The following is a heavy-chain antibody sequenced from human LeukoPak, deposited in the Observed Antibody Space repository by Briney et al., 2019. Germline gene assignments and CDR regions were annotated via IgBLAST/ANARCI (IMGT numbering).Heavy chain of an antibody. CDR1: GGSISNYY. D-gene: IGHD5-18*01. Sequence: SETLSLTCTVSGGSISNYYWSWIRQPPGKGLEWIGYIYYSGSTNYNPSLKSRVTISVDTSKNQFSLKLSSVTAADTAVYYCARSGYSYGRSNWYFDLWGRGTLVTVSS. J-gene: IGHJ2*01. CDR3: ARSGYSYGRSNWYFDL. V-gene: IGHV4-59*08. CDR2: IYYSGST.